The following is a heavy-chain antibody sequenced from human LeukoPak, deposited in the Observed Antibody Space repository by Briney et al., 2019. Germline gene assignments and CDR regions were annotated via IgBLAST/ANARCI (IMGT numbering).Heavy chain of an antibody. J-gene: IGHJ4*02. Sequence: GASVKVSCKASGYTFTSYGISWVRQATGQGLEWMGWMNPNSGNTGYAQKFQGRVTMTRNTSISTAYMELSSLRSEDTAVYYCARGSNYCSGGSCYSGYWGQGTLVTVSS. CDR3: ARGSNYCSGGSCYSGY. CDR1: GYTFTSYG. D-gene: IGHD2-15*01. CDR2: MNPNSGNT. V-gene: IGHV1-8*02.